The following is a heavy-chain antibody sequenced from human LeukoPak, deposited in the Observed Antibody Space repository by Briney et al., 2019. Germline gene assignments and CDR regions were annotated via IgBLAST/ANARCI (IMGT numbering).Heavy chain of an antibody. Sequence: GGSLRLSSAASGFTFSGYWMHWVRQAPGKGLVWVSRISTDGSSNTYADSVKGRFTISRDNAKNTLYLQMNSLRAEDTAVYYCARGRLASSWYYFDYWGQGTLVTVSS. J-gene: IGHJ4*02. D-gene: IGHD6-19*01. CDR2: ISTDGSSN. CDR3: ARGRLASSWYYFDY. V-gene: IGHV3-74*01. CDR1: GFTFSGYW.